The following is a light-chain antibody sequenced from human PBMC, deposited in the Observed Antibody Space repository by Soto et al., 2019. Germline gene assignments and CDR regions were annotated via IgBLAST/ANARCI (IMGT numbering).Light chain of an antibody. CDR2: EVS. Sequence: QSLPTQPASVLGYPGQSIAISCTGTSSDVGGYNYVSWYQQHPGKTPKLMIYEVSNRPSGVSNRFSGSKSGNTASLTISGLQAEDEADYYCSSYTTSSTLVFGTGTKVTVL. CDR3: SSYTTSSTLV. CDR1: SSDVGGYNY. J-gene: IGLJ1*01. V-gene: IGLV2-14*01.